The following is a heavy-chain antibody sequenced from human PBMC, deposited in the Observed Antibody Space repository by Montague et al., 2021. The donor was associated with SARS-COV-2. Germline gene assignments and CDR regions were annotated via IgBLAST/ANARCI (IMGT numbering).Heavy chain of an antibody. CDR1: GDSIRNSDYS. D-gene: IGHD1-1*01. Sequence: SETLSLTCTVSGDSIRNSDYSWGWDRQPPGKGLEWIGNIYNGGTTFYNPSLKSQVTIFVDTSKNQFSLKLSSVTAADTAVYYCATRTRYPQNDLGFWGQGTLVTVSS. J-gene: IGHJ4*02. CDR3: ATRTRYPQNDLGF. V-gene: IGHV4-39*01. CDR2: IYNGGTT.